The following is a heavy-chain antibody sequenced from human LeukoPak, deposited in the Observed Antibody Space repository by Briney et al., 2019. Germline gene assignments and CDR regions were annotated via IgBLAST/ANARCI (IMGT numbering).Heavy chain of an antibody. CDR2: IYTSGST. CDR3: ARADSSGWYKSPYYYYHYMDV. J-gene: IGHJ6*03. Sequence: SETLSLTCTVSGGSVSSYYWSWIRQPAGKGLEWIGRIYTSGSTNYNPSLKSRVTMSVDTSKNQFSLKLSSVTAADTAVYYCARADSSGWYKSPYYYYHYMDVWGKGTTVTISS. V-gene: IGHV4-4*07. D-gene: IGHD6-19*01. CDR1: GGSVSSYY.